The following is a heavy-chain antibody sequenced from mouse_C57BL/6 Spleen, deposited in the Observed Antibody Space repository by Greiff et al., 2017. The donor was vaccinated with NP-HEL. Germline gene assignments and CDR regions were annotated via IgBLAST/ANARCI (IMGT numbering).Heavy chain of an antibody. V-gene: IGHV1-69*01. CDR2: IDPSDSYT. D-gene: IGHD1-1*01. CDR3: ARGGLYGSSLYWFDY. CDR1: GYTFTSYW. J-gene: IGHJ2*01. Sequence: QVQLQQPGAELVMPGASVKLSCKASGYTFTSYWMHWVKQRPGQGLEWIGEIDPSDSYTNYNQKFKGKSTLTVDKSSSTAYMQLSSLTSEDSAVYYCARGGLYGSSLYWFDYWGQGTTLTVSS.